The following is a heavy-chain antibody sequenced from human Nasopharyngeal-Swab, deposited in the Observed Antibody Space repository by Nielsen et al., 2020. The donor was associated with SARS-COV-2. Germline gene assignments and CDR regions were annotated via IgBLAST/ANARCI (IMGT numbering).Heavy chain of an antibody. J-gene: IGHJ4*02. CDR3: ARGGLYSNYLFDY. Sequence: GESLKISCAASGFTFSSYWMHWARQAPGKGLVWVSRINGDGSSTTYADSVRGRFTISSDNAKNMLYLQLNSLRAEDTAVYYCARGGLYSNYLFDYWGQGTLVTVSS. CDR2: INGDGSST. D-gene: IGHD4-11*01. V-gene: IGHV3-74*01. CDR1: GFTFSSYW.